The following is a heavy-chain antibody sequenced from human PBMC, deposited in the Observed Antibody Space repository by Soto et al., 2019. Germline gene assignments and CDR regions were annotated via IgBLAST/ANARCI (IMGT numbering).Heavy chain of an antibody. CDR2: NNPSAGTT. V-gene: IGHV1-46*01. J-gene: IGHJ2*01. CDR3: ARGYFVL. CDR1: GYTFITYY. Sequence: QVQLVQSGAEVKKPGASVKVSCKASGYTFITYYMHWVRQGPGLELEWVGTNNPSAGTTNYEQKFQGRVTMTRDTYTSTVYMELSSLRSEEPAVYFCARGYFVLCGRGTMVTVPS.